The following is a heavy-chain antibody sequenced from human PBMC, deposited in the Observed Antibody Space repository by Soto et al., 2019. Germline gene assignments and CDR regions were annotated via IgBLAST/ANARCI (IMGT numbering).Heavy chain of an antibody. D-gene: IGHD2-21*01. Sequence: PGGSLRLSCAASGFSFTSYSMNCVRQTPGKGLEWVSYIRGTTHYADSVKGRFTISRDNARSSLYLQMNSLRADDTAVYYCARDDSFAFDIWGQGTMVTVSS. J-gene: IGHJ3*02. CDR1: GFSFTSYS. CDR2: IRGTT. V-gene: IGHV3-48*01. CDR3: ARDDSFAFDI.